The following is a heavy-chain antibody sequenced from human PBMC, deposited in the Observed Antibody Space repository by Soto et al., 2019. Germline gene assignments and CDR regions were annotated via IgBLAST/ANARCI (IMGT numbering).Heavy chain of an antibody. CDR1: GGSISSGGYY. CDR2: IYYSGST. D-gene: IGHD6-6*01. V-gene: IGHV4-31*03. J-gene: IGHJ6*02. CDR3: ARDSRYSSSSGQAGYYGMDV. Sequence: SETLSLTCTVSGGSISSGGYYWSWIRQHPGKGLEWIGYIYYSGSTYYNPPLKSRVTISVDTSKNQFSLKLSSVTAADTAVYYCARDSRYSSSSGQAGYYGMDVWGQGTTVTVSS.